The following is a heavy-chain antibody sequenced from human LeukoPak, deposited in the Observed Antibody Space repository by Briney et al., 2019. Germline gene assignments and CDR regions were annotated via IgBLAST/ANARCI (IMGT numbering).Heavy chain of an antibody. CDR3: ANLPYVSSCSNFDD. V-gene: IGHV4-59*11. D-gene: IGHD3-22*01. J-gene: IGHJ4*02. CDR1: ADSISSRF. CDR2: IHYSTPT. Sequence: SETLSLTCTVSADSISSRFCSWFRQPPGKELEGIEYIHYSTPTTYNPSLKSRVTISVDTSKKQFSLKPNSVPATDTAVSYCANLPYVSSCSNFDDWGQGTLVTVSS.